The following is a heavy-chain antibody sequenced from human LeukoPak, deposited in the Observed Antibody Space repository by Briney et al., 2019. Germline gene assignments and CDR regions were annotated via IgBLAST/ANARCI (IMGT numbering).Heavy chain of an antibody. D-gene: IGHD2-2*01. V-gene: IGHV3-23*01. CDR3: AKEKAAYCSSTSCFDGYDY. CDR2: ISGSGGST. CDR1: GFTFSSYA. Sequence: PGGSLRLSCAASGFTFSSYAMSWVRQAPGKGLEWVSAISGSGGSTYYAASVKGRFSISRDNSKNTLYLQLNSLRAEDTAVYYCAKEKAAYCSSTSCFDGYDYWGQGTLVTVSS. J-gene: IGHJ4*02.